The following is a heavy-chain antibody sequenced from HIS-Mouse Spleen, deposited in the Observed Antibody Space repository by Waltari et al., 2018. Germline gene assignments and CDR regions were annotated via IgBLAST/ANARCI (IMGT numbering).Heavy chain of an antibody. Sequence: QVQLQESGPGLAKPSETLSLTCTVSGGSISSYYWSWIRQPPGKGLEWIGYYSGSTNYNPSLKSRVTISVDTSKNQFSLKLSSVTAADTAVYYCAREIPYSSSWYDWYFDLWGRGTLVTVSS. CDR1: GGSISSYY. J-gene: IGHJ2*01. V-gene: IGHV4-59*12. CDR2: YYSGST. CDR3: AREIPYSSSWYDWYFDL. D-gene: IGHD6-13*01.